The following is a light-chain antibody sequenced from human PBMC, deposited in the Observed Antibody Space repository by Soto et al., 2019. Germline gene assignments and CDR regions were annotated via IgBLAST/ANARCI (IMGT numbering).Light chain of an antibody. CDR1: QSVSNY. CDR3: QQSYTTPLT. Sequence: IQITQSPTSLSASVGDRVTITCRASQSVSNYLNWYQQKVGKAPQLLIYFASTLQKGVPSRFSGSGSGTDFTLTISSLQPEDFATYFCQQSYTTPLTFGGGTKV. J-gene: IGKJ4*01. V-gene: IGKV1-39*01. CDR2: FAS.